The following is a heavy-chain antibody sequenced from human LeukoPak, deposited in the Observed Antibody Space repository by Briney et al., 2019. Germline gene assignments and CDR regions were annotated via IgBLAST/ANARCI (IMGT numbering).Heavy chain of an antibody. V-gene: IGHV1-46*01. CDR3: ARAQKSGIAPDDDAFDI. CDR2: INPSGGST. J-gene: IGHJ3*02. Sequence: ASVKVSCKASGYTFTSYYMHWVRQAPGQGLEWMGIINPSGGSTSYAQKFQGRVTMTRDTSTSTVYMELSSLRSEDTAVYYCARAQKSGIAPDDDAFDIWGQGTMVTVSS. CDR1: GYTFTSYY. D-gene: IGHD6-13*01.